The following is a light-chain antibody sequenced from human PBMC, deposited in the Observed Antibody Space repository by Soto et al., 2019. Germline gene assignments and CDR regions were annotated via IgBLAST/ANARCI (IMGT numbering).Light chain of an antibody. Sequence: EIVLTQSPGTLSLSPGERATLSCRPSQSVSSSYLAWYRQKPGQAPRLLIYGASSRATGIPERFSGSGSGTDFTLTISRLEPGDFAVYYCQQYGTSPQTFGQGTKLEIK. J-gene: IGKJ2*01. CDR3: QQYGTSPQT. CDR1: QSVSSSY. CDR2: GAS. V-gene: IGKV3-20*01.